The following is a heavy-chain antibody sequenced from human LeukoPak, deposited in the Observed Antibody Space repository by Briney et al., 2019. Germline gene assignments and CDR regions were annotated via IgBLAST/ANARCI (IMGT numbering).Heavy chain of an antibody. CDR1: GYTFTSYG. CDR2: ISAYNGNT. J-gene: IGHJ6*02. D-gene: IGHD3-10*01. CDR3: ARDAGSRSYYYGMDV. Sequence: ATVKVSCKASGYTFTSYGISWVRQAPGQGLEWMGWISAYNGNTNYAQKLQGRVTMTTDTSTSTAYMELRSLRSDDTAVYYCARDAGSRSYYYGMDVWGQGTTVTVSS. V-gene: IGHV1-18*01.